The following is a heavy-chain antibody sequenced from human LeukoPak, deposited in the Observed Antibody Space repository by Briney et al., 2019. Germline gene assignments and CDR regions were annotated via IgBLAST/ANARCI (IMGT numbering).Heavy chain of an antibody. J-gene: IGHJ4*02. CDR3: ARVGDPWYFDY. V-gene: IGHV3-21*01. D-gene: IGHD2-21*02. Sequence: GGSLRLSCAASGFTFSSYSMNWVRQAPRKGLEWVSSISSSSSYICYADSVKGRFTISRDNAKNSLYLQMNSLRAEDTAVYYCARVGDPWYFDYWGPGTLVTVSS. CDR2: ISSSSSYI. CDR1: GFTFSSYS.